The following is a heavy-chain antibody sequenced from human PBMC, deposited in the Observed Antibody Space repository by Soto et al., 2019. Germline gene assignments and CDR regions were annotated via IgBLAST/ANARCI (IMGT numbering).Heavy chain of an antibody. CDR1: GGTFSSYA. J-gene: IGHJ4*02. CDR2: MNPNSGNT. CDR3: ARDLAVVVIAATLDY. D-gene: IGHD2-15*01. V-gene: IGHV1-8*02. Sequence: ASVKVSCKASGGTFSSYAISWVRQAPGQGLEWMGWMNPNSGNTGYAQKFQGRVTMTRDTSISTAYMELSSLRSEDTAVYYCARDLAVVVIAATLDYWGQGTLVTVSS.